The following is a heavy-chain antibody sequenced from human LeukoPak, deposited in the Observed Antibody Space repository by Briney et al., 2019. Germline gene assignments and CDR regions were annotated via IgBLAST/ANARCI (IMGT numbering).Heavy chain of an antibody. J-gene: IGHJ4*02. V-gene: IGHV4-59*05. Sequence: SETLSLTCTVSGGSISSYYWSWIRQPPGKGLEWIGSIYYSGSTYYNPSLKSRVTISVDTSKNQFSLKLSSVTAADTAVYYCASPGWLGIAAAGTPDYWGQGTLVTVSS. D-gene: IGHD6-13*01. CDR1: GGSISSYY. CDR3: ASPGWLGIAAAGTPDY. CDR2: IYYSGST.